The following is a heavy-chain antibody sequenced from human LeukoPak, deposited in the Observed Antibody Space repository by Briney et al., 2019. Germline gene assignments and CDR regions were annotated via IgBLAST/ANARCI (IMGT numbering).Heavy chain of an antibody. J-gene: IGHJ4*02. CDR3: GVYGGDWRFDF. V-gene: IGHV4-34*01. CDR2: ITYRGSG. Sequence: PSETLSLTCAVCNGFDSYYMTIVRQPPGKGLEWVGEITYRGSGNYNPSLKGRATISINVSQRQFSLSLRSVTAADTATYYCGVYGGDWRFDFWGQGTPITVSS. D-gene: IGHD2-21*02. CDR1: NGFDSYY.